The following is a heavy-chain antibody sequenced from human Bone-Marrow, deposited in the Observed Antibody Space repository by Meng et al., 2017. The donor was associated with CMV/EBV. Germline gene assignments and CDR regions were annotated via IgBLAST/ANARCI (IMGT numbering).Heavy chain of an antibody. CDR3: ARVRTLGRLPRHDYNYYDMDV. CDR2: IYPGDSDT. CDR1: GYSFTSYW. V-gene: IGHV5-51*01. D-gene: IGHD2-21*01. J-gene: IGHJ6*02. Sequence: KVSCKGSGYSFTSYWSGWVRQMPGKGLEWMGIIYPGDSDTRYSPSFQGQVTISADKSISTASLQWSSLKASDNAMYYCARVRTLGRLPRHDYNYYDMDVWGQGTTVTVSS.